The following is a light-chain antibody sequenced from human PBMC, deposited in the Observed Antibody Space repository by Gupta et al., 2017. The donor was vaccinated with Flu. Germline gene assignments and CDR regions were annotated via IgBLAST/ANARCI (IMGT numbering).Light chain of an antibody. CDR3: QQYGRSPSWT. V-gene: IGKV3-20*01. J-gene: IGKJ1*01. Sequence: VLTPSPGTLSLSPGERATLSCRASQSVRSSYLAWYQQKPGQAPRLLIHGSSSKATGIPDRFSGSGSGTDFTLTISRLEPEDFAVYYCQQYGRSPSWTFGQGTKVEIK. CDR1: QSVRSSY. CDR2: GSS.